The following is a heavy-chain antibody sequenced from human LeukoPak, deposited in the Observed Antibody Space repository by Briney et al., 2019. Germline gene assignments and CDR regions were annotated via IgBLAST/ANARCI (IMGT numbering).Heavy chain of an antibody. CDR2: TRNKADSYTT. D-gene: IGHD3-10*01. V-gene: IGHV3-72*01. CDR3: ARGYGSGSSY. CDR1: GFTFSDHY. J-gene: IGHJ4*02. Sequence: GGSLRLSCAASGFTFSDHYMDWVRQAPGKGLEWVGRTRNKADSYTTEYAASVKGRFTTSRDDSKNSLYLQMNSLRTEDTAVYYCARGYGSGSSYWGQGTLVTVSS.